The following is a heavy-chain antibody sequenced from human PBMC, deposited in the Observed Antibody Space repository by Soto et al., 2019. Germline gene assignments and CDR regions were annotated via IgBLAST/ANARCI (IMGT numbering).Heavy chain of an antibody. CDR1: GFAFSDYG. J-gene: IGHJ6*02. V-gene: IGHV3-33*01. D-gene: IGHD4-17*01. Sequence: GALRLSCTASGFAFSDYGMHWVRQAPGKGLEWVAIIFYDGSHKYYADSVKGRFTISRDNSRNTVELQMNSLRAEDTATYFCARRRSTVTTPWFYHGMDVWGRGTTVTVSS. CDR3: ARRRSTVTTPWFYHGMDV. CDR2: IFYDGSHK.